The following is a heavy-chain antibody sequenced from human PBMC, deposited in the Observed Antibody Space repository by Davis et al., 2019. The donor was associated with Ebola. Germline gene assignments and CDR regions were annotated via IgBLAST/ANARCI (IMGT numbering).Heavy chain of an antibody. D-gene: IGHD6-19*01. CDR3: ATHIINGWLRVGGY. Sequence: GESLKISCAASGFTFSTYGIHWVRQAPGKGLEWVAVIWYDGNNKYYADSVKGRFTISRDNSKNTLYLQMNTLGAEDTAVYYCATHIINGWLRVGGYWGQGTLVTVSS. CDR2: IWYDGNNK. CDR1: GFTFSTYG. V-gene: IGHV3-33*01. J-gene: IGHJ4*02.